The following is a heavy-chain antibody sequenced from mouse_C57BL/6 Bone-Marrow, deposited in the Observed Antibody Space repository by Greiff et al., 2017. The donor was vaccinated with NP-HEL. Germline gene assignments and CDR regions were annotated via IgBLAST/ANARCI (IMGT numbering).Heavy chain of an antibody. J-gene: IGHJ1*03. CDR1: GFTFSSYA. CDR2: ISSGGDYI. CDR3: TSVYYSNFHWYFDV. V-gene: IGHV5-9-1*02. D-gene: IGHD2-5*01. Sequence: EVKLMESGEGLVKPGGSLKLSCAASGFTFSSYAMSWVRQTPEKRLEWVAYISSGGDYIYYADTVKGRFTISRDNARNTLYLQMSSLKSEDTAMYYCTSVYYSNFHWYFDVWGTGTTVTVSS.